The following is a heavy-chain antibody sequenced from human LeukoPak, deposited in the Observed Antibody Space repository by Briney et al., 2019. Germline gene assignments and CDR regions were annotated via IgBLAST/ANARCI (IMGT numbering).Heavy chain of an antibody. D-gene: IGHD3-10*01. V-gene: IGHV3-66*01. CDR2: IYSGGST. CDR1: GFTVGNNY. Sequence: GGSLRLSCAASGFTVGNNYMSWVRQAPGKGPEWVSVIYSGGSTYYADSAKGRFTISRDNSKNTLYLQMNSLRAEDTAVYFCATGERMVRGDGVDYWGQGTLVTVSS. CDR3: ATGERMVRGDGVDY. J-gene: IGHJ4*02.